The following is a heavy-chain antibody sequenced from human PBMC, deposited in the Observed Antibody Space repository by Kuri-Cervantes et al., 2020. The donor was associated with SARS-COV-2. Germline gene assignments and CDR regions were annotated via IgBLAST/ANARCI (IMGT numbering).Heavy chain of an antibody. CDR1: GGSFSGYY. J-gene: IGHJ4*02. D-gene: IGHD6-19*01. CDR3: ARDAAVAVFDY. Sequence: SETLSLTCAVYGGSFSGYYWSWIRQPPGKGLEWIGEINHSGSTNYNPSLKSRVTISVDTSKNQFSLKLSSVTAADTAVYYCARDAAVAVFDYWGQGTLVTVSS. CDR2: INHSGST. V-gene: IGHV4-34*01.